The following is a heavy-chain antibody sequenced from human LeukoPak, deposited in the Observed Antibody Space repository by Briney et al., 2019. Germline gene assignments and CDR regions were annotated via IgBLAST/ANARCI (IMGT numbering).Heavy chain of an antibody. CDR3: AKDRYGDYEAPFHYYMDA. CDR2: INPKSGGT. D-gene: IGHD5-12*01. CDR1: GYTFIGYY. J-gene: IGHJ6*03. Sequence: ASVKVSCKASGYTFIGYYMHWVRQAPGQGLEWMGWINPKSGGTNFAQKFRGRVTMTRDTSISTAYMQLSRLRSDDTAVYYCAKDRYGDYEAPFHYYMDAWGRGTTVTVSS. V-gene: IGHV1-2*02.